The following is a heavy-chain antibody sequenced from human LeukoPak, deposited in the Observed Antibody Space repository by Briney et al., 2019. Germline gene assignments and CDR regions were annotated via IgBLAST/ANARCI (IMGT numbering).Heavy chain of an antibody. CDR3: AKDRVLEAPPRSLCDY. V-gene: IGHV3-30*02. D-gene: IGHD3-10*01. J-gene: IGHJ4*02. CDR2: IRHDASYK. CDR1: GFAFSSYG. Sequence: PGGSLRLSCAASGFAFSSYGMHWVRQAPGKGLEWVAFIRHDASYKYYADSVKGRFTISRDNSKNTMYVQMNSLRAEDTALYYCAKDRVLEAPPRSLCDYWGQGTLVTVSS.